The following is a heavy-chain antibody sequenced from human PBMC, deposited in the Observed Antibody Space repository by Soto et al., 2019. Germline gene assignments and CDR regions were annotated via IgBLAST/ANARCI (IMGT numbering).Heavy chain of an antibody. CDR3: AGNDEGGGRL. D-gene: IGHD2-15*01. J-gene: IGHJ4*02. CDR2: ISDGSDYI. V-gene: IGHV3-21*01. Sequence: EVQLVESGGGLVKPGGTLRLSCVASGFTFTSYSMNWVRQAPGKGLAWVSSISDGSDYIVYADSMKGRFTISRENAKNSPYLERNSLRAEDTAVYFCAGNDEGGGRLWGQGTRVTVPS. CDR1: GFTFTSYS.